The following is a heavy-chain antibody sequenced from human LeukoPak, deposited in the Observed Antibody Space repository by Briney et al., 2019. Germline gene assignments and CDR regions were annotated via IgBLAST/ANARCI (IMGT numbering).Heavy chain of an antibody. CDR3: ARETGYSSSWYKSNYYYYGMDV. V-gene: IGHV4-61*08. J-gene: IGHJ6*02. Sequence: SETLSLTCTVSGDSISSGGYYWSWIRQHPGKGLEWIGYIYYSGSTYYNPSLKSRVTISVDTSKNQFSLKLSSVTAADTAVYYCARETGYSSSWYKSNYYYYGMDVWGQGTTVTVSS. CDR1: GDSISSGGYY. D-gene: IGHD6-13*01. CDR2: IYYSGST.